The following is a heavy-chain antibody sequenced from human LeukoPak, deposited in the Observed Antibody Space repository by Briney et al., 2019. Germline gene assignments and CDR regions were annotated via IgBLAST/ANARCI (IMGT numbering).Heavy chain of an antibody. CDR2: IYYSGST. D-gene: IGHD3-22*01. CDR1: GGSISSSSYY. CDR3: ARASQNYYDISSAFDI. Sequence: SETLSLTCTVSGGSISSSSYYWGWIRQPPGKGLEWIGSIYYSGSTYYNPSLKSRVTISVDTSKNQFSLKLSSVTAADTAVYYCARASQNYYDISSAFDIWGQGTMVTVSS. J-gene: IGHJ3*02. V-gene: IGHV4-39*07.